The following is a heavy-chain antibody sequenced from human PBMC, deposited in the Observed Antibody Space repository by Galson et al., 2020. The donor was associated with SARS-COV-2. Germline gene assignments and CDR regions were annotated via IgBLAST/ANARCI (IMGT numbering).Heavy chain of an antibody. CDR1: GGSVSSDNDY. CDR2: IYRSGST. V-gene: IGHV4-61*01. Sequence: SETLSLTCIVSGGSVSSDNDYWSWMRQPPGKRPEWIGHIYRSGSTNYTPSLKSRVSISVDMSKNQFSLSLNSMTAADTAVYYCARGGRVTNGVFTPPDYFDYWGQGTLGAVSS. D-gene: IGHD2-8*01. CDR3: ARGGRVTNGVFTPPDYFDY. J-gene: IGHJ4*02.